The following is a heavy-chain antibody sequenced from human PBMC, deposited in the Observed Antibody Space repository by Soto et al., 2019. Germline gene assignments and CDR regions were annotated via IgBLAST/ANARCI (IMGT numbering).Heavy chain of an antibody. CDR1: GCTISSGSSY. V-gene: IGHV4-31*03. CDR3: AKDSEGAAGLHDY. CDR2: ISYSGNT. D-gene: IGHD6-13*01. J-gene: IGHJ4*02. Sequence: SETLSLTCPVSGCTISSGSSYWSWIRQHPGKGLEWIGYISYSGNTYYNPSLQSRVTISVDTSKTHFSLKLSSVTAADTAVYYCAKDSEGAAGLHDYWGQGTLVTVSS.